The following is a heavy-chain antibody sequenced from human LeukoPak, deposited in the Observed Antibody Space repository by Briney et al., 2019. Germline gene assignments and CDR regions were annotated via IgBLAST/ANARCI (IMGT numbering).Heavy chain of an antibody. Sequence: SETLSLTCTVSGGSINSTRYYWGWIRQPPGKGLEWIGSIYYSGSTYYNPSLKSRVTMSVDRSKNQFSLKLSSVTAADTAVYYCARHGIYYGLGSSYGLPNWFDPWGQGTLVTVSS. CDR2: IYYSGST. CDR1: GGSINSTRYY. J-gene: IGHJ5*02. V-gene: IGHV4-39*01. D-gene: IGHD3-10*01. CDR3: ARHGIYYGLGSSYGLPNWFDP.